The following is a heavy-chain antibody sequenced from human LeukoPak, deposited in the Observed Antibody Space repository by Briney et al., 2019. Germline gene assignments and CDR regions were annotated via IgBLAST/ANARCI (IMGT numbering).Heavy chain of an antibody. D-gene: IGHD6-19*01. CDR3: AIQQWLVSDFDY. CDR2: ISYDGSNK. J-gene: IGHJ4*02. CDR1: GFTFSSYG. V-gene: IGHV3-30*03. Sequence: GGSLRLSCAASGFTFSSYGMHWVRQAPGKGLEWVAVISYDGSNKYYVDSVKGRFTVSRDNAKNTLYLQMNSLRAEDTAVYYCAIQQWLVSDFDYWGQGTLVTVSS.